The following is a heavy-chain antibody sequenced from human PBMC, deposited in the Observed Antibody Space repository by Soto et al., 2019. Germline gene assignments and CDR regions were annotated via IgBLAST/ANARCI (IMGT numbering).Heavy chain of an antibody. CDR2: INTYNGNS. CDR3: ARDCTGGSCFCIY. CDR1: GYTLTNYA. Sequence: QVQLVQSAAEVKKPGASVKVSCKASGYTLTNYAISWVRQAPGQGPEWMGWINTYNGNSNYAQKFQGRVIMTTDTSTNTAYMELRSLTSDDTAVYYCARDCTGGSCFCIYWGQGTLVTVSS. V-gene: IGHV1-18*01. D-gene: IGHD2-15*01. J-gene: IGHJ4*02.